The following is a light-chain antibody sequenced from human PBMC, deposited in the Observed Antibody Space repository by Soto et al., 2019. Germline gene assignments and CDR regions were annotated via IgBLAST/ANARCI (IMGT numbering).Light chain of an antibody. V-gene: IGKV3-20*01. CDR3: EQYGSSPRT. Sequence: EIVLTKAPGTLSLSPGERATLSCRASQSVSSNYFAWYQQKPGQAPRLLIYGVSSRPTGIPDRFSGSGSGTDFTLTISRLEPEDFAVYYCEQYGSSPRTFGQGTKVDIK. CDR2: GVS. CDR1: QSVSSNY. J-gene: IGKJ1*01.